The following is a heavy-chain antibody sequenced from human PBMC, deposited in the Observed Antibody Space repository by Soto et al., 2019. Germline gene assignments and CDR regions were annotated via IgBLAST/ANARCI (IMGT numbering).Heavy chain of an antibody. CDR3: AKEALYGERGWFDP. D-gene: IGHD3-10*01. CDR2: ISWNIGSI. J-gene: IGHJ5*02. CDR1: GFTFDDYA. V-gene: IGHV3-9*01. Sequence: SLRLACAASGFTFDDYAMHGVRQAPGKGLEWVSGISWNIGSIGYADSVKGRFTISRDNAKNSLYLQMNSLRAEDTALYYCAKEALYGERGWFDPWGQGTLVTVSS.